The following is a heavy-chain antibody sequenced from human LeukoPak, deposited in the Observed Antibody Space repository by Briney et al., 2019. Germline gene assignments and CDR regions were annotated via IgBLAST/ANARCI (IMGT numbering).Heavy chain of an antibody. J-gene: IGHJ4*02. CDR3: AKDPPILRWSFDY. CDR1: GFTFSTYA. D-gene: IGHD4-23*01. V-gene: IGHV3-23*01. CDR2: ITDGGGST. Sequence: PGGSLRLSCAASGFTFSTYAMSWVRRTPGKGLEWVSAITDGGGSTYYADSVKGRFTISRDNSKNTLYLQMNSLRAEDTAVYYCAKDPPILRWSFDYCGQGTLVTVSS.